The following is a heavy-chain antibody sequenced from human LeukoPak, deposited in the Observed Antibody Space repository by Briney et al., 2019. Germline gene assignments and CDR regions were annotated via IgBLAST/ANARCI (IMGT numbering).Heavy chain of an antibody. CDR1: GFTFSTFA. CDR3: ARDVGAVRGEVYFDY. V-gene: IGHV3-21*06. J-gene: IGHJ4*02. D-gene: IGHD3-10*01. CDR2: ITGSGPYM. Sequence: GGSLRLSCAASGFTFSTFAMHWVRLSPGKGLEWVSSITGSGPYMLYADSVKHRFTISRDNTKNLLYLEMNSLRAEDMAMYFCARDVGAVRGEVYFDYWGQGTLVTVSS.